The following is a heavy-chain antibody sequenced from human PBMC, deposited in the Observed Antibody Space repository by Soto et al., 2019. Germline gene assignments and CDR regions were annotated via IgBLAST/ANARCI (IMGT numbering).Heavy chain of an antibody. CDR3: AKDDSGAADI. CDR2: VDTTGVT. V-gene: IGHV4-4*07. CDR1: GGSISSYS. J-gene: IGHJ3*02. Sequence: QVQLQESGPGLVEPSETLSLTCTVSGGSISSYSWNWIRQPAGKGLEWIGRVDTTGVTNYIPSLKSRVTMSVDTSKNQFSLNLRFVTAADTAVYFCAKDDSGAADIWGQGTMVTVSP. D-gene: IGHD3-16*01.